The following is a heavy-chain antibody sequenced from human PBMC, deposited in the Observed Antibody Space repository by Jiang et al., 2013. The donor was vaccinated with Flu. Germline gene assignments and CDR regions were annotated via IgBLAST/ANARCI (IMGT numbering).Heavy chain of an antibody. J-gene: IGHJ3*02. CDR3: ARQGELLKAFDI. V-gene: IGHV4-4*02. Sequence: PSGTLSLTCAVSGGSISSVTGGVGSASPQEGAGVDWGNLSYGSTNYNPSLKSRVTISVDKSKNQXSLKLSSVTAADTAVYYCARQGELLKAFDIWGQGTIGHRLF. D-gene: IGHD1-26*01. CDR1: GGSISSVTG. CDR2: LSYGST.